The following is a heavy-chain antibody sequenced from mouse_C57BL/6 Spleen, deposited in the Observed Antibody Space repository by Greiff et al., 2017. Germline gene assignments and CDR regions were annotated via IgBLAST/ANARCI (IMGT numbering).Heavy chain of an antibody. CDR2: IYPGDGDT. CDR1: GYAFSSSW. V-gene: IGHV1-82*01. J-gene: IGHJ1*03. D-gene: IGHD1-1*01. Sequence: VQLKESGPELVKPGASVKISCKASGYAFSSSWMNWVKQRPGKGLEWIGRIYPGDGDTNYNGKFKGKATLTADKSSSTAYMQLSSLTSEDSAVYFCARSSYGSSYWYFDVWGTGTTVTVSS. CDR3: ARSSYGSSYWYFDV.